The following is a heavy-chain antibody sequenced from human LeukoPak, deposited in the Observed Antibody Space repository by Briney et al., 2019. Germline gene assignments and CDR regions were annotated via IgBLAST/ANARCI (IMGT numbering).Heavy chain of an antibody. CDR1: GFTVSSNY. J-gene: IGHJ4*02. CDR2: IYSGGST. V-gene: IGHV3-53*01. CDR3: ARSGSYRHYFDY. Sequence: GGSLRLSCAASGFTVSSNYMSWVRQAPGKGLGWVSVIYSGGSTYYADSVKGRSTISRDNSKNTLYLQMNSLRAEDTAVYYCARSGSYRHYFDYWGQGTLVTVSS. D-gene: IGHD1-26*01.